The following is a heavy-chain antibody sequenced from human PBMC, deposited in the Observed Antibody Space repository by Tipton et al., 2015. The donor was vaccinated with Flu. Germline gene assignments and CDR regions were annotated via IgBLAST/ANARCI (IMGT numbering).Heavy chain of an antibody. CDR1: GFTLGSYT. Sequence: SLRLSCASGFTLGSYTMNWVRQAPGKGLEWVSSISSSSSYISYADSVKGRFTISRDNSKNSLYLQMSSLRAEDTAVYYCAKAGLNYYASGTYSDYWGQGTLVTVSS. CDR3: AKAGLNYYASGTYSDY. D-gene: IGHD3-10*01. CDR2: ISSSSSYI. J-gene: IGHJ4*02. V-gene: IGHV3-21*01.